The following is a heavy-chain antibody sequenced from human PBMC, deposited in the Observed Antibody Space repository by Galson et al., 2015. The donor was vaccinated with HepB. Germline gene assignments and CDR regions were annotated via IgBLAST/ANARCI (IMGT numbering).Heavy chain of an antibody. CDR1: GYTFTSYY. Sequence: SVKVSCKASGYTFTSYYMHWVRQAPGQGLEWMGIINPSGGSTSYAQKFQGRVTMTRDTSTGTVYMELSSLRSEDTAVYYCARDFSSSSWYKGAVFDYWGQGTLVTVSS. D-gene: IGHD6-13*01. J-gene: IGHJ4*02. CDR2: INPSGGST. CDR3: ARDFSSSSWYKGAVFDY. V-gene: IGHV1-46*01.